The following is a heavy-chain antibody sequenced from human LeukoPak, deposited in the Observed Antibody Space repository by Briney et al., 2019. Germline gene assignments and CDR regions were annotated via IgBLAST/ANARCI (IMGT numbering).Heavy chain of an antibody. CDR1: GDSISSSAYT. J-gene: IGHJ4*02. CDR3: ARDRPGGSSLDY. Sequence: SETLSLTCTVSGDSISSSAYTWGWIRQPPGKGLEWIGAVYSSGNTHYNPSLKSRVTMSVDTSKNQCSLTLSSVTAADTAVYYCARDRPGGSSLDYWGQGTLVTVSS. V-gene: IGHV4-39*07. CDR2: VYSSGNT. D-gene: IGHD6-13*01.